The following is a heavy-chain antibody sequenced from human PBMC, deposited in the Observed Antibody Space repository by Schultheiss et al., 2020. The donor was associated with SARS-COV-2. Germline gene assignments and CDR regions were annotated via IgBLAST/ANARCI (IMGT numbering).Heavy chain of an antibody. J-gene: IGHJ3*02. Sequence: GGSLRLSCAASGFTFSSYAMHWVRQAPGKGLEWVAVMSYDGSNKYYADSVKGRFTISRDNSKNTLYLQMNSLRAEDTAVYYCARGVAVAGSPYDAFDIWGQGTMVTVSS. CDR1: GFTFSSYA. D-gene: IGHD6-19*01. V-gene: IGHV3-30*04. CDR2: MSYDGSNK. CDR3: ARGVAVAGSPYDAFDI.